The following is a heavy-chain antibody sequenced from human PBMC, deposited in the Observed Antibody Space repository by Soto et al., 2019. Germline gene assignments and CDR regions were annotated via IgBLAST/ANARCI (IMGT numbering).Heavy chain of an antibody. CDR1: GGSISSYY. D-gene: IGHD2-21*01. CDR3: ARHPRTSCGERTFDY. CDR2: IYYSGST. J-gene: IGHJ4*02. Sequence: SETLSLTCTVSGGSISSYYWSWIRQPPGKGLEWIGYIYYSGSTNYNPSLKSRGTISVATSKPQFSLKLSSVTAADPALYSFARHPRTSCGERTFDYWRQGTMVTAPQ. V-gene: IGHV4-59*01.